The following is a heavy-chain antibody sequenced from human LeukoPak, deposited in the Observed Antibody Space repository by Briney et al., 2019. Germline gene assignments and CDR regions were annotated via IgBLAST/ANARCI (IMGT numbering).Heavy chain of an antibody. J-gene: IGHJ5*02. Sequence: GGSLRLSCAASGFTFSSYAMSWVRQAPGKGLEWVSAISGSGSSTYYADSVKGRFTISRDNSKNTLYLQMNSLRAEDTAVYYCAKDSVADSTEYNWFDPWGQGTLVTVSS. CDR2: ISGSGSST. V-gene: IGHV3-23*01. D-gene: IGHD1-14*01. CDR3: AKDSVADSTEYNWFDP. CDR1: GFTFSSYA.